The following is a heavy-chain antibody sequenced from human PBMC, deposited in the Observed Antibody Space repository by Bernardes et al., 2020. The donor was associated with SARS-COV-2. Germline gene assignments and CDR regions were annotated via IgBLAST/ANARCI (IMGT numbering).Heavy chain of an antibody. CDR3: ARSNILNYDDSSAYQYLQD. D-gene: IGHD3-22*01. CDR1: GVSIVTANW. CDR2: IYHGGST. Sequence: SETLSLTCAVSGVSIVTANWWSWLRQAPGKGLEWIGQIYHGGSTDYNPSLKSRVTISVDKSKNHFSLRLSSVAAADTAVYYCARSNILNYDDSSAYQYLQDWGQGTLGTVSS. J-gene: IGHJ1*01. V-gene: IGHV4-4*02.